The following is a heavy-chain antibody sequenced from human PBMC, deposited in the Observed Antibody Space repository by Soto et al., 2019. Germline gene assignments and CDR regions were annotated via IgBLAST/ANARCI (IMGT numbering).Heavy chain of an antibody. CDR1: GDSISSTNW. D-gene: IGHD1-26*01. Sequence: PSETLSLTCAVSGDSISSTNWWSWVRQPPGKGLEWIGEIYHSGSTNYNPSLKSRVTISVDKSKNQLSLKLSSVTAADTAVYYCARHSFSYSGSSFDYWGQGTLVTVSS. CDR2: IYHSGST. V-gene: IGHV4-4*02. J-gene: IGHJ4*02. CDR3: ARHSFSYSGSSFDY.